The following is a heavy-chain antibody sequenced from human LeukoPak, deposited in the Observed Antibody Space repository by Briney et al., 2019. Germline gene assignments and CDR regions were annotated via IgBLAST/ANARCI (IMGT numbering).Heavy chain of an antibody. J-gene: IGHJ4*02. CDR2: VHYSGST. CDR1: GGSVSSTSYY. V-gene: IGHV4-39*07. Sequence: SQTLSLTCSVSGGSVSSTSYYWGWIRQPPGKGLEWIGSVHYSGSTYYNPSLKSRIAMSVDTSKNQFSLRLSSVTAADTAVYYCTRATRTGGPLNPKGGWGQGTLVTVSS. CDR3: TRATRTGGPLNPKGG. D-gene: IGHD3-16*01.